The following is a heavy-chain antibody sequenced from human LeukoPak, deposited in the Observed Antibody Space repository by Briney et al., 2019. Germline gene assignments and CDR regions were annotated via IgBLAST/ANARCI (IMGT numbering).Heavy chain of an antibody. Sequence: PGESLRLSCAASGFTFGDYGMSWIRQAPGKGLEWVSTIGSYNSDTYYTESVKGRFTVSRDNSKNTLFLQMNSLRAEDTAIYFCAKRVLSVPVAGLDYWGQGTLVTVSP. CDR3: AKRVLSVPVAGLDY. CDR2: IGSYNSDT. CDR1: GFTFGDYG. J-gene: IGHJ4*02. V-gene: IGHV3-23*05. D-gene: IGHD6-19*01.